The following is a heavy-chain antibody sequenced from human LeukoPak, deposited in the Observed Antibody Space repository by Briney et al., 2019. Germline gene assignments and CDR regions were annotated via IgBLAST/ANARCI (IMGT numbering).Heavy chain of an antibody. CDR3: ASGADYDNILTGYYIGPYDAFDI. D-gene: IGHD3-9*01. J-gene: IGHJ3*02. V-gene: IGHV1-2*02. CDR2: INPKSGGT. Sequence: ASVKVSCKASGYTFTGYYMHWVRQAPGQGLEWMGWINPKSGGTNYAQKFQGRVTMTRDTSISTAYMELSRLRSDDTAVYYCASGADYDNILTGYYIGPYDAFDIWGQGTMVTVSS. CDR1: GYTFTGYY.